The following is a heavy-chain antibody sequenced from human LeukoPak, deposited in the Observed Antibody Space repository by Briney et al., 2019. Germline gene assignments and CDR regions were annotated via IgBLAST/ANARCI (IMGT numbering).Heavy chain of an antibody. CDR3: ARVQGSSGPGIFDY. D-gene: IGHD6-19*01. V-gene: IGHV3-7*01. Sequence: WGSLRLSCAVSGFTFSNDCMSWGRQAPRKGLGWVANINQDGRNNYYVHSVKGRFTISRDKAKSSLYLKMNTLTVADTAVYYCARVQGSSGPGIFDYWGQGTLVPVSS. CDR2: INQDGRNN. CDR1: GFTFSNDC. J-gene: IGHJ4*02.